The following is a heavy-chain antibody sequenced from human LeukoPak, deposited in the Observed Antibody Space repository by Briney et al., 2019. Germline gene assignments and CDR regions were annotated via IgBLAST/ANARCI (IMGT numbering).Heavy chain of an antibody. D-gene: IGHD3-10*01. CDR1: GGSISSYY. CDR3: ARVAMVRGVAYYYYYYMDV. J-gene: IGHJ6*03. V-gene: IGHV4-4*07. CDR2: IYTSGST. Sequence: SETLSLSYTVAGGSISSYYWSWIRQSAGEGLEWIGRIYTSGSTNYYPSLKSRVTMSVDTSKNQFSLKLSSVTAADTAVYYCARVAMVRGVAYYYYYYMDVWGKGTTVTVSS.